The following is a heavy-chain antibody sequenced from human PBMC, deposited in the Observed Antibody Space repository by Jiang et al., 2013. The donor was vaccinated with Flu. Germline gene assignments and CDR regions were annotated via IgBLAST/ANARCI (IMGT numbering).Heavy chain of an antibody. Sequence: LLKPSETLSLTCTVSGGSISRYYWSWIRQPPGKGLEWIGYIYYSGSINYNPSLKSRVTMSVDTSKNQFSLKLSSVTRADTAVYYCARLGGSIYYPDYWGQGTLVTVSS. J-gene: IGHJ4*02. D-gene: IGHD3-22*01. V-gene: IGHV4-59*08. CDR1: GGSISRYY. CDR2: IYYSGSI. CDR3: ARLGGSIYYPDY.